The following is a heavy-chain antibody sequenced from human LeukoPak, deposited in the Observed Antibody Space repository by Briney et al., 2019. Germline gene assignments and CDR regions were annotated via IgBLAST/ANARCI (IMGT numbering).Heavy chain of an antibody. Sequence: ASVKVSCEASGYTLTSYGINWMRQAPGQGLEWMGWISTQSGNTNYAQRVQGRLTLTTDRSTNTAYMELRSLRSDDTAVYYCARGAYGDRWGKETMVTVSS. CDR1: GYTLTSYG. CDR3: ARGAYGDR. CDR2: ISTQSGNT. J-gene: IGHJ4*02. D-gene: IGHD4-17*01. V-gene: IGHV1-18*01.